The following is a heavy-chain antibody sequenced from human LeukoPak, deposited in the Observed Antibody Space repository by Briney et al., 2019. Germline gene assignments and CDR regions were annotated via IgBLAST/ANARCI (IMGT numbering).Heavy chain of an antibody. V-gene: IGHV1-2*02. Sequence: TSVTLSCKGSAYTFTGYCVHWVRQAPGQGLGWMGLINPSTGGRSYAQKFQGRGRITRATAICTAYMELSIRRSDDTAVDYCARGPISSGTYYVNYWGQGTLVTVSS. CDR3: ARGPISSGTYYVNY. CDR1: AYTFTGYC. J-gene: IGHJ4*02. CDR2: INPSTGGR. D-gene: IGHD3-10*02.